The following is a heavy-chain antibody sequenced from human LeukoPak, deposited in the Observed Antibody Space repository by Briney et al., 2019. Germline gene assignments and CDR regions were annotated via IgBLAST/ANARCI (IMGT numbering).Heavy chain of an antibody. CDR2: ISGSGTNT. D-gene: IGHD5-18*01. CDR1: GFNFRNYA. Sequence: GGSLRLSCAASGFNFRNYAMSWVRQAPGKGLEWVSVISGSGTNTYYADSVKGRFTISRDNSKNTLYLQMNSLRAEDAAIYYCAKGRTGFSYGYGIDYWGQGTLVTVSS. V-gene: IGHV3-23*01. CDR3: AKGRTGFSYGYGIDY. J-gene: IGHJ4*02.